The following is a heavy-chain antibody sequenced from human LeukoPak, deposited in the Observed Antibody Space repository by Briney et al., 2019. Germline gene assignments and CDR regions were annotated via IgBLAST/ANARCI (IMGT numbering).Heavy chain of an antibody. CDR3: ARVVSGGDPIFYCYYYGMDV. D-gene: IGHD2-21*02. V-gene: IGHV1-69*01. J-gene: IGHJ6*02. CDR2: IIPIFGTA. Sequence: ASVKVCCKASGGTFSSYAISWVRQAPGQGLEWMGGIIPIFGTANYAQKFQGRVTITADESTSTAYMELSSLRSEDTAVYYCARVVSGGDPIFYCYYYGMDVWGQGTTVTVSS. CDR1: GGTFSSYA.